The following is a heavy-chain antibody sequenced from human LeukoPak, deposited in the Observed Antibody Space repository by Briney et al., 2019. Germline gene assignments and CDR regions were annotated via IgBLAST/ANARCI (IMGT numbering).Heavy chain of an antibody. Sequence: GGSLRLSCAASGFTFSSYSMNWVRQAPGKGLEWVLSISSSSSYIYYADSVKGRFTISRDNAKNSLYLQMNSLRAEDTAVYYCARETGGYSYGGEYYYYGMDVWGQGTTVTVSS. D-gene: IGHD5-18*01. CDR1: GFTFSSYS. V-gene: IGHV3-21*01. CDR2: ISSSSSYI. J-gene: IGHJ6*02. CDR3: ARETGGYSYGGEYYYYGMDV.